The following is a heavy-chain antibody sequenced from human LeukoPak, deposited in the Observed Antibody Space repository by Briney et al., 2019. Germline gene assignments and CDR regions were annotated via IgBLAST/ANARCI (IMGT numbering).Heavy chain of an antibody. CDR1: GFTFSTSG. CDR2: ISSTSSHI. V-gene: IGHV3-48*03. CDR3: AREDTADAFDI. Sequence: GGSLRLSCAASGFTFSTSGMSWVRQAPGKGLEWVSYISSTSSHIFYADSVKGRFTISRDNAKNSLYLQMNSLRVEDTAVYYCAREDTADAFDIWGLGIMVTVSS. J-gene: IGHJ3*02.